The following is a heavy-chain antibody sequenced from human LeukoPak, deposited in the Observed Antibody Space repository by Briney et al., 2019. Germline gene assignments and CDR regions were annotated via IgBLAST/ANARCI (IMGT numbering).Heavy chain of an antibody. CDR1: GYTFTGYY. CDR2: INPNSGGT. D-gene: IGHD3-10*01. CDR3: ASPGSGSYASTYGMDV. Sequence: ASVNVSCKASGYTFTGYYMHWVRQAPGQGLEWMGWINPNSGGTNYAQKFQGRVTMTRDTSISTAYMELSRLRSDDTAVYYCASPGSGSYASTYGMDVWGQGTTVTVSS. J-gene: IGHJ6*02. V-gene: IGHV1-2*02.